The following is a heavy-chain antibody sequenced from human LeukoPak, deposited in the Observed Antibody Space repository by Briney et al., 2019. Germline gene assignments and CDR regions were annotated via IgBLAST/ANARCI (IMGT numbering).Heavy chain of an antibody. CDR3: ARGQGNGDYYFDY. CDR1: GGSFSGYY. Sequence: PSETLSLTCAVYGGSFSGYYWSWIRQPPGKGLEWIGEINHSGSTNYNPSLKSRVTISVDTSKNQFSLKLSSVTAADTAVYYCARGQGNGDYYFDYWGQGTLVTVSS. CDR2: INHSGST. D-gene: IGHD4-17*01. V-gene: IGHV4-34*01. J-gene: IGHJ4*02.